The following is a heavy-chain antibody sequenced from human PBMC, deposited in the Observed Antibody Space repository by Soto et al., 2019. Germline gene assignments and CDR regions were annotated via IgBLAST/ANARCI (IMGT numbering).Heavy chain of an antibody. J-gene: IGHJ6*02. D-gene: IGHD3-3*01. Sequence: QVQLVESGGGVAQPGRSLRLSCAASGFTLSSYGMHWVRQAPGKGLEWVAVIWYDGNKIYYGDSVKGRFTISRDNSKNTLYLQMNSLRAEDTAVYYCARDFDYYYYGRDVWGRGTTVTVSS. CDR3: ARDFDYYYYGRDV. CDR1: GFTLSSYG. CDR2: IWYDGNKI. V-gene: IGHV3-33*01.